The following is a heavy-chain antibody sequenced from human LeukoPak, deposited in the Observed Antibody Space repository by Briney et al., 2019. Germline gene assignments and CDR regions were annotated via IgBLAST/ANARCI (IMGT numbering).Heavy chain of an antibody. V-gene: IGHV3-53*01. Sequence: GGSLRLSCTASGFTVSSNYMSWVRQAPGKGLEWVSVIYSGGSTYYADSVKGRFTISRDNSKNTLYLQMNSLRAEDTAVYYCARDKYYYYMDVWGKGTTVTVSS. CDR3: ARDKYYYYMDV. CDR2: IYSGGST. CDR1: GFTVSSNY. J-gene: IGHJ6*03.